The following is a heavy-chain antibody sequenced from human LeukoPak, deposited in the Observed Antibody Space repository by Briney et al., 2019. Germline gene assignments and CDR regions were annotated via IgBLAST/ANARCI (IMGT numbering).Heavy chain of an antibody. CDR2: IYTSGST. CDR3: ARTGYSSGWYPDNYFDY. J-gene: IGHJ4*02. V-gene: IGHV4-61*02. Sequence: SETLSLTCTVSGGSISSGSYYWSWIRQPAGKGLEWIGRIYTSGSTNYNPSLKSRVTISVDTSKNQFSLKLSSVTAADTAVYYCARTGYSSGWYPDNYFDYWGQGTLVTVSS. D-gene: IGHD6-19*01. CDR1: GGSISSGSYY.